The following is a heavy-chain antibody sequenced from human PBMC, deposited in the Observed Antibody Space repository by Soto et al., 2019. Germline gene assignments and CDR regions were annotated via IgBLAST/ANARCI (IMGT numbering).Heavy chain of an antibody. CDR1: GDTFTFYS. D-gene: IGHD3-10*01. CDR2: INPILSMS. CDR3: SRSYGSGYRAFDY. Sequence: QVQLVQSGAEVKKPGSSVRVSCKASGDTFTFYSINWVRQAPGLGLEWMGRINPILSMSNYAQRFQGRVTMTADKSTSIADMELSSLRSEDTAMYYCSRSYGSGYRAFDYWGQGALVTVSS. J-gene: IGHJ4*02. V-gene: IGHV1-69*02.